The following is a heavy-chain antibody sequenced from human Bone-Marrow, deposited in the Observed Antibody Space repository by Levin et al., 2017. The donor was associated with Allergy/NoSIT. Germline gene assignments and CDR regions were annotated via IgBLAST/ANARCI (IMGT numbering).Heavy chain of an antibody. CDR2: ISWNSADI. Sequence: GGSLRLSCVTSGFTFDDFVMHWVRQAPGKGLEWVSGISWNSADIGYADSVKGRFIISRDNAKNSLYLQINSLRVEDTALYYCAKDRIPYYFDTSSYYSHYFDSWGQGTLVTVSS. CDR1: GFTFDDFV. D-gene: IGHD3-22*01. V-gene: IGHV3-9*01. CDR3: AKDRIPYYFDTSSYYSHYFDS. J-gene: IGHJ4*02.